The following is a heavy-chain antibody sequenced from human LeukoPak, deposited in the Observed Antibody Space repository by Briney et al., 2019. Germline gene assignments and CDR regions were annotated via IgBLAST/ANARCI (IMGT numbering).Heavy chain of an antibody. CDR3: AVNIVATIRYYGMDV. J-gene: IGHJ6*02. CDR2: INPSGGST. CDR1: GYTFTSYY. V-gene: IGHV1-46*01. Sequence: ASVKVSCKASGYTFTSYYMHWVRQAPGQGLEWMGIINPSGGSTNYAQKFQGRVTITADESTSTAYMELSSLRSEDTAVYYCAVNIVATIRYYGMDVWGQGTTVTVSS. D-gene: IGHD5-12*01.